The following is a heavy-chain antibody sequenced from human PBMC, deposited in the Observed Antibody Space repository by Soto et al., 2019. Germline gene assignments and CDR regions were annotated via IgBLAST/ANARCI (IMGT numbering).Heavy chain of an antibody. CDR2: ISPEDGET. J-gene: IGHJ3*02. D-gene: IGHD2-15*01. CDR1: GYTFTSYG. V-gene: IGHV1-18*01. CDR3: ATEAYCSGGSCTAFDI. Sequence: ASVKVSCKASGYTFTSYGISWVRQAPGQGLEWMGCISPEDGETNYAQKFQGRVTMTEDTSTDTAYMELSSLRSEDTAVYYCATEAYCSGGSCTAFDIWGQGTMVTVSS.